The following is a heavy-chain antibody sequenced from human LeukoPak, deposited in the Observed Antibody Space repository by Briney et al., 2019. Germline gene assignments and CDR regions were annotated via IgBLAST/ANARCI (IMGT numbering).Heavy chain of an antibody. V-gene: IGHV3-66*01. CDR2: LYSGGST. CDR3: ARKTMPQGVT. Sequence: GGSLRLSCAASGFIVSANYMTWIRQAPGKGLECVSVLYSGGSTYYADSVKGRFTISRDNSNNTLYLQMNSLRAEDTAVYYCARKTMPQGVTWGQGTLVTVSS. CDR1: GFIVSANY. J-gene: IGHJ5*02. D-gene: IGHD3-10*01.